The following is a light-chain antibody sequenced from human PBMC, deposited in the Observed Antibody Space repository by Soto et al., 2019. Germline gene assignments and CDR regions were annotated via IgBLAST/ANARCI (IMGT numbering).Light chain of an antibody. CDR2: WAS. Sequence: DIVMTQSPDSLAVSLGERATINCKSSQTVLYSSTNKNYLAWYQQKPGQPPKLLIYWASIRESGVPDRFSGSGSGTDFTLTISSLQAEDVAVYYCQQYYSTPPYTFGQGTKLEIK. J-gene: IGKJ2*01. CDR3: QQYYSTPPYT. V-gene: IGKV4-1*01. CDR1: QTVLYSSTNKNY.